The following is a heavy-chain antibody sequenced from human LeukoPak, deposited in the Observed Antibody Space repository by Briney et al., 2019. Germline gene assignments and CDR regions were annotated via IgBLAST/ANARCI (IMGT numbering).Heavy chain of an antibody. V-gene: IGHV4-34*01. CDR1: GGSFDGYY. Sequence: SETLSLTCAVFGGSFDGYYWTWIRQSPEKGLEWIGEIVYSGSTNYNPSLKSRVTISVDTSKKQLSLKLSSVTAADTAVYYCARGRYRAFDIWGQGTMVTVSS. J-gene: IGHJ3*02. D-gene: IGHD1-1*01. CDR2: IVYSGST. CDR3: ARGRYRAFDI.